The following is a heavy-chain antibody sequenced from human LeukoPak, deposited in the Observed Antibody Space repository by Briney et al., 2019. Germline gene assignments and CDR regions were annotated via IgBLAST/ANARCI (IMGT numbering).Heavy chain of an antibody. Sequence: ASVKVSCKASGYSFTRYYISWVRQAPGQGLEWMGIINPSIGSTSYAQKFQARVTMTRDTSTSTVYMELSSLRTEDTAVYYCVRGAYAKEELAPPGWDYWGQGTLVTVSS. D-gene: IGHD1-26*01. V-gene: IGHV1-46*01. CDR2: INPSIGST. J-gene: IGHJ4*02. CDR3: VRGAYAKEELAPPGWDY. CDR1: GYSFTRYY.